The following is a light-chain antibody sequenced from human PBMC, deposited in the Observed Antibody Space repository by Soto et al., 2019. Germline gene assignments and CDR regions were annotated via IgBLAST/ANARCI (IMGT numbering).Light chain of an antibody. CDR1: QDIGTY. J-gene: IGKJ5*01. V-gene: IGKV1-8*01. Sequence: TRVNHSPSAVSAATEYTVSMTTRATQDIGTYLAWYKPIPGKATKLLIYDASSLQSGVPSRFSGSGSGTDFTLTFGSLQPEDFATYYCQLSSTSLITFGQGTRLEIK. CDR3: QLSSTSLIT. CDR2: DAS.